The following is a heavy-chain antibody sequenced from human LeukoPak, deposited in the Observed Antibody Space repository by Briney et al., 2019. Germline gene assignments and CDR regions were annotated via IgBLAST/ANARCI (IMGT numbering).Heavy chain of an antibody. Sequence: GGYLRLSCAASGFSFSSYAMSWVRQTPGKGLEWVSGISGGGGSTYYADSVKGRFTISRDNSKNTLYLQMNSLRAEDTAIYYCAKDLGSSSSVSDYFDSWGQGTLVTVSS. CDR2: ISGGGGST. J-gene: IGHJ4*02. CDR1: GFSFSSYA. CDR3: AKDLGSSSSVSDYFDS. D-gene: IGHD6-6*01. V-gene: IGHV3-23*01.